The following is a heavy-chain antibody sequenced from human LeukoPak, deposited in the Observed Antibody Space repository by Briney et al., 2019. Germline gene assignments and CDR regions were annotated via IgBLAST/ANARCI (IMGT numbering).Heavy chain of an antibody. CDR1: GGSISSGSYY. CDR3: ASNTGTVFDY. J-gene: IGHJ4*02. D-gene: IGHD7-27*01. V-gene: IGHV4-61*01. Sequence: SQTLSLTCTVSGGSISSGSYYWNWIRQPPGKGLEWIGYIYYSGSTNYNPSLKSRVTISVDTSKNQFSLKLSSVTAADTAVYYCASNTGTVFDYWGQGALVTVSS. CDR2: IYYSGST.